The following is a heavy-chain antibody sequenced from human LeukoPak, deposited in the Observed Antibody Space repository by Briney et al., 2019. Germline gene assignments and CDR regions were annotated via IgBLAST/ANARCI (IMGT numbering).Heavy chain of an antibody. CDR3: ARTIGERDGYSVDAFDI. V-gene: IGHV4-28*05. CDR1: GYSISSSNW. CDR2: TSYSGFL. Sequence: SDTQSLTCAVCGYSISSSNWWGWLRQPPGKGLERIGYTSYSGFLSCTPYRKIRLTESVYTSKNQFSQKQHSVTAVDSAVYCCARTIGERDGYSVDAFDIWGKGTRVSVSS. D-gene: IGHD5-24*01. J-gene: IGHJ3*02.